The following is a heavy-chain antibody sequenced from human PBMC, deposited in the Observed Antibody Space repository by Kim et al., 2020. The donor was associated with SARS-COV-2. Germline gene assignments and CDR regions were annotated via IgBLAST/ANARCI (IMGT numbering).Heavy chain of an antibody. J-gene: IGHJ6*02. CDR3: ARGPIFGSTQYGMDV. D-gene: IGHD3-3*01. CDR2: INPNSGGT. V-gene: IGHV1-2*06. Sequence: ASVKVSCKASGYTFTGYYMHWVRQAPGQGLEWMGRINPNSGGTNYAQKFQGRVTMTRDTSISTAYMELSRLRSDDTAVYYCARGPIFGSTQYGMDVWGQGTTVTVSS. CDR1: GYTFTGYY.